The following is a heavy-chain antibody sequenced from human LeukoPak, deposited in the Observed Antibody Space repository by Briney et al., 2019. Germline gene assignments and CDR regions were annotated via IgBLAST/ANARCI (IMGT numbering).Heavy chain of an antibody. CDR1: GYTFTDYY. CDR3: ARELPRWYFDY. V-gene: IGHV1-2*02. J-gene: IGHJ4*02. Sequence: ASVKVSCKXSGYTFTDYYMHWVRQAPGQGLEWMGWINPNSGGTNYAQKFQGRVTMTRDTSISTAYMELSRLRSDDTAVYYCARELPRWYFDYWGQGTLVTVSS. D-gene: IGHD2-15*01. CDR2: INPNSGGT.